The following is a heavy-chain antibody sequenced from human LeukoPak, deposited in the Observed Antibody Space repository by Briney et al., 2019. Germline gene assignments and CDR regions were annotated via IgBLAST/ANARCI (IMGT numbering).Heavy chain of an antibody. V-gene: IGHV6-1*01. Sequence: SQTLSLTCGISGDIVSSNSAAWNWIRQSPSRGLEWLGRTYYRSKWFINYAPSVKSRIIINPDTPKNQVSLQLNSVTPEDTAVYSCTRSDCSSGRCPGFDNWGQGTLVTVSS. J-gene: IGHJ4*02. CDR1: GDIVSSNSAA. D-gene: IGHD6-19*01. CDR3: TRSDCSSGRCPGFDN. CDR2: TYYRSKWFI.